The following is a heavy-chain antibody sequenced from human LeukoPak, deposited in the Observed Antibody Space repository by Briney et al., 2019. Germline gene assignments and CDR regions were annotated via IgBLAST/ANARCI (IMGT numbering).Heavy chain of an antibody. Sequence: GASVKVSCKASGGTFSSYAISWVRQAPGQGLEWMGGIIPIFGTANYAQKFQGRVTITTDESTSTAYMELSSLRSGDTAVYYCARSVGGGNSGYYYYYMDVWGKGTTVTVSS. D-gene: IGHD4-23*01. CDR1: GGTFSSYA. J-gene: IGHJ6*03. CDR2: IIPIFGTA. CDR3: ARSVGGGNSGYYYYYMDV. V-gene: IGHV1-69*05.